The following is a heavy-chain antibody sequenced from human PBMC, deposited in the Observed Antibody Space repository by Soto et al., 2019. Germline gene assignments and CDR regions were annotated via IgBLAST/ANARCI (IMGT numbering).Heavy chain of an antibody. J-gene: IGHJ6*02. Sequence: EVQLVESGGTLVQPGGSLRLSCAASGFDASVNYMTWVRQAPGKGLEWVSAINSGGSTFYADSVKGRFTISRDNSKNTLYLQVNSLRVEDTAMYYCVRVNYYYGMDVWGQGTAVTVSS. CDR1: GFDASVNY. CDR3: VRVNYYYGMDV. CDR2: INSGGST. V-gene: IGHV3-66*01.